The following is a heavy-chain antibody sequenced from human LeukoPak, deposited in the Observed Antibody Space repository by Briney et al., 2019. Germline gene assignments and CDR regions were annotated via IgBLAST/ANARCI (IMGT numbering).Heavy chain of an antibody. CDR2: IYHSGST. V-gene: IGHV4-38-2*02. D-gene: IGHD1-26*01. J-gene: IGHJ5*02. CDR1: GYSISSGYY. Sequence: SETLSLTCTVSGYSISSGYYWGWIRQPPGKGLEWIGSIYHSGSTYYNPSLKSRVTISVDTSKKQFSLKLSSVTAADTAVYYCARGAPSGSYYRWGQGTLVTVSS. CDR3: ARGAPSGSYYR.